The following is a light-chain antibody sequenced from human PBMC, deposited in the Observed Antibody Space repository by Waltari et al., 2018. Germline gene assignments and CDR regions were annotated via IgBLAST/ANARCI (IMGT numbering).Light chain of an antibody. CDR2: QSS. J-gene: IGLJ2*01. Sequence: SYELIQPHSVSVSPGQTARITCSGDKLGDKYASGYQQRPGQPPVLVIFQSSKRPSGIPERFSGSNSGNTASLTIGGTQTMDEADYYCQAWDNNVVVFGGGTKLTVL. CDR1: KLGDKY. CDR3: QAWDNNVVV. V-gene: IGLV3-1*01.